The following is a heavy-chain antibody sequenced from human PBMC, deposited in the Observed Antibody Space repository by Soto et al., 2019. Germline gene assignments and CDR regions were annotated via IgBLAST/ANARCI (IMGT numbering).Heavy chain of an antibody. Sequence: GGSLRLSCVASRFTFTSYALSWVRQAPGKGLEWVAAISASGGATIHADSVKGRLTISRDNSKNTLYLQMNSLRAEDTAVYYCAKDVEGGSLFRGAFDYWGQGTQVTVSS. D-gene: IGHD1-26*01. CDR1: RFTFTSYA. CDR3: AKDVEGGSLFRGAFDY. J-gene: IGHJ4*02. CDR2: ISASGGAT. V-gene: IGHV3-23*01.